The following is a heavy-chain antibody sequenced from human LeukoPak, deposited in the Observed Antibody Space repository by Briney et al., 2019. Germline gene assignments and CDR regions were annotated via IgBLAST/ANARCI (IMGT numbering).Heavy chain of an antibody. CDR2: INTDGTII. D-gene: IGHD2/OR15-2a*01. Sequence: GGSLRLSCAASGFTFSSYWMHWVRQTPGRGLVWVARINTDGTIIDYADSVQGRFTISRDNAKNTLYLQMNSLRAEGTALYYCVKDLDFQADCWGQGTLVTVSS. CDR1: GFTFSSYW. CDR3: VKDLDFQADC. J-gene: IGHJ4*02. V-gene: IGHV3-74*01.